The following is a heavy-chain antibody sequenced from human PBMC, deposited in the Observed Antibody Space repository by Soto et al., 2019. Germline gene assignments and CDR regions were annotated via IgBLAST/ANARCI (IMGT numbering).Heavy chain of an antibody. CDR3: ARGALWFGAVPSYYYYMDV. D-gene: IGHD3-10*01. CDR2: INHSGST. Sequence: QVQLQQWGAGLLKPSETLSLTCAVYGGSFSGYYWSWIRQPPGKGLEWIGEINHSGSTNYIPSLKSRVTISVDTSKNQFSLKLSSVTAADTAVYYCARGALWFGAVPSYYYYMDVWGKGTTVTVSS. J-gene: IGHJ6*03. CDR1: GGSFSGYY. V-gene: IGHV4-34*01.